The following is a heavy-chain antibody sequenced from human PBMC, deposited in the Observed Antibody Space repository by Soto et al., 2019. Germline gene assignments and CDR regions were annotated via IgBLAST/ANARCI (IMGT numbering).Heavy chain of an antibody. J-gene: IGHJ5*02. CDR1: GHTHTIYF. Sequence: VKSGAEVKQPGASVRVSCKASGHTHTIYFIHWLRQAPGHGLERMGWINSVSGGANSAPRFQGRVSMTRDRSCATACMDVSYLRSEEMAVYYGARGGSYYDQWGQGTLVTVSS. V-gene: IGHV1-2*02. CDR2: INSVSGGA. CDR3: ARGGSYYDQ. D-gene: IGHD3-10*01.